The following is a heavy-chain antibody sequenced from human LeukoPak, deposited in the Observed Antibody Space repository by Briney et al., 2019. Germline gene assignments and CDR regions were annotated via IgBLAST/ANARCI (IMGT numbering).Heavy chain of an antibody. CDR2: INPNSGGT. V-gene: IGHV1-2*02. J-gene: IGHJ4*02. CDR3: ARAPRRVRGVYPYYFDY. D-gene: IGHD3-10*01. CDR1: GYTFTGYY. Sequence: ASVKVSCTASGYTFTGYYMHWVRQAPGQGLEWMGWINPNSGGTNYAQKFQGTVTMTRDTSISTAYMELSRLRSGDTAVYYCARAPRRVRGVYPYYFDYWGQGTLVTVSS.